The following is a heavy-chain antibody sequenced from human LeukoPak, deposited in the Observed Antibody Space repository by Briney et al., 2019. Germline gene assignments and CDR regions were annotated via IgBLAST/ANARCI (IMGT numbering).Heavy chain of an antibody. V-gene: IGHV1-18*01. J-gene: IGHJ4*02. CDR2: ISGYDGNT. D-gene: IGHD4-17*01. CDR1: GYTFTTYG. CDR3: ARTVTTSSYYFDY. Sequence: ASVKVSCKASGYTFTTYGVSWVRQAPGQGLEWMGWISGYDGNTNYAQKLRGRVTMTTDTSTSTAYMDQRSLRSDDTALYYCARTVTTSSYYFDYWGQGTLVTVSS.